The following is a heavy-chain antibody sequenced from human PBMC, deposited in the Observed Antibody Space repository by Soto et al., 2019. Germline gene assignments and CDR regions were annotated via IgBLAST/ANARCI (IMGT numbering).Heavy chain of an antibody. J-gene: IGHJ4*02. D-gene: IGHD1-7*01. V-gene: IGHV4-30-2*02. CDR1: GGSISSGGYS. CDR2: IYHSGST. Sequence: SETLSLTCAVSGGSISSGGYSWSWIRQPPGKGLEWIGYIYHSGSTYYNPSLKSRVTISVDRSKNQFSLKLSSVTAADTAVYYCARQKEALRNYYFDYWGQGTLVTVSS. CDR3: ARQKEALRNYYFDY.